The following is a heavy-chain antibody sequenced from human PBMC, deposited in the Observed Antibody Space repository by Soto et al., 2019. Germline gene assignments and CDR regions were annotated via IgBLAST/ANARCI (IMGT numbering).Heavy chain of an antibody. J-gene: IGHJ6*02. CDR1: GGSITNYY. D-gene: IGHD3-10*01. CDR2: IQYNGYS. Sequence: QVQLQESGPGLVKPSETLSLTCTVSGGSITNYYCSRFRQPPGKGLEWIGYIQYNGYSAYNLSLKRRVTMAMDTSNTQFSLMLESVTATDTAVYYCARHGFGSLHGLVDVWGQGTTVIVSS. CDR3: ARHGFGSLHGLVDV. V-gene: IGHV4-59*08.